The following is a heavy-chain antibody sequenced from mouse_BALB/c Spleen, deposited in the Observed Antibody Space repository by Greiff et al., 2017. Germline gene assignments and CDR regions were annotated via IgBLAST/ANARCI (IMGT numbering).Heavy chain of an antibody. CDR1: GFTFSSYG. J-gene: IGHJ3*01. D-gene: IGHD1-2*01. CDR2: INSNGGST. Sequence: EVQGVESGGGLVQPGGSLKLSCAASGFTFSSYGMSWVRQTPDKRLELVATINSNGGSTYYPDSVKGRFTISRDNAKNTLYLQMSSLKSEDTAMYYCARAEFIGFAYWGQGTLVTVSA. CDR3: ARAEFIGFAY. V-gene: IGHV5-6-3*01.